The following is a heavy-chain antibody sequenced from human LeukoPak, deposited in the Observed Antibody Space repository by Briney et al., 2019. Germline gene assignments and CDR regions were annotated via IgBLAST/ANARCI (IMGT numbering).Heavy chain of an antibody. V-gene: IGHV3-74*01. Sequence: QPGGSLRLSCAASGFTFSSYWMHWVRQAPGKGLVWVSRINSDGSSTSYADSVKGRFTISRDNAKNTLYLQMNSLRAEGTAVYYCARSGGSGWYGDFDYWGQGTLVTVSS. CDR1: GFTFSSYW. CDR3: ARSGGSGWYGDFDY. J-gene: IGHJ4*02. CDR2: INSDGSST. D-gene: IGHD6-19*01.